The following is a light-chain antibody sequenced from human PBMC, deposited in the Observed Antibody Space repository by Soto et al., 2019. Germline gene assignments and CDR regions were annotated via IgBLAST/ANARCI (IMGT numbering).Light chain of an antibody. CDR2: GAS. V-gene: IGKV3-15*01. CDR1: QSVASN. CDR3: QQYNNWPPYT. Sequence: EIVLTQSPGTLSLSPGARATLSCRASQSVASNYVAWYQQRRGQAPRLLIYGASTRATGIPARFSGSGSGTEFTLTISSLQSEAYAVYYCQQYNNWPPYTFGQGTKVDIK. J-gene: IGKJ2*01.